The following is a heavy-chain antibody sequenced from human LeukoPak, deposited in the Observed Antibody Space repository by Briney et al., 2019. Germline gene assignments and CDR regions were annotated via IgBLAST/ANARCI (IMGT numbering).Heavy chain of an antibody. CDR2: INPSGGST. CDR3: ARSLGSSGYSARFDP. Sequence: ASVKVSCKASGYTFTGYYMHWVRQAPGQGLEWMGIINPSGGSTSYAQKFQGRVTMTRDTSTSTVYMELSSLRSEDTAVYYCARSLGSSGYSARFDPWGQGTLVTVSS. J-gene: IGHJ5*02. CDR1: GYTFTGYY. V-gene: IGHV1-46*01. D-gene: IGHD3-22*01.